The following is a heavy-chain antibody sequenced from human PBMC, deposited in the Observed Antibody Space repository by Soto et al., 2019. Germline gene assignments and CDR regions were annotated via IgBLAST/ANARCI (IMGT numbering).Heavy chain of an antibody. J-gene: IGHJ4*02. CDR1: GYTFTNYY. Sequence: QVQLVQSGAEVKKPGASVKVSCKASGYTFTNYYIHWVRQAPGQGLEWMGMINPSGGSTSYTRRFQGRVTLTRDTSTSTVYIELSSLRAEDTAVYYCAREFQSSGWSWFDYWGQGTLVTVAS. V-gene: IGHV1-46*01. D-gene: IGHD6-19*01. CDR3: AREFQSSGWSWFDY. CDR2: INPSGGST.